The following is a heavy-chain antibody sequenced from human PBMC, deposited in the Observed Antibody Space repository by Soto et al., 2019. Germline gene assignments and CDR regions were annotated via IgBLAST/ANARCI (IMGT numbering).Heavy chain of an antibody. J-gene: IGHJ4*02. CDR2: SYYNGKT. V-gene: IGHV4-4*02. CDR1: GGSISSNNW. Sequence: SETRSRTCAVSGGSISSNNWWTWVRQPPGKGLEWIGESYYNGKTNCDRALKSRVTILLDKSTNQFSLRLNFVPAADTAVYYCAAHAGNTYGPLDYWGQGTQVTVSS. D-gene: IGHD3-10*01. CDR3: AAHAGNTYGPLDY.